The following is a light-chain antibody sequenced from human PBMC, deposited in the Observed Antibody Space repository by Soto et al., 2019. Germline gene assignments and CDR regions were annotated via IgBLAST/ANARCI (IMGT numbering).Light chain of an antibody. J-gene: IGLJ1*01. Sequence: QSVLTQPASVSGSPRQSITISCTGTSSDVGTYNLVSWYQHHPGKAPKLILYEGTKRPSGVSNRFSGSTSGNTASLTISGLQADDQTDYYCCSYAGYNTYVFGTGTKLTVL. CDR1: SSDVGTYNL. V-gene: IGLV2-23*01. CDR2: EGT. CDR3: CSYAGYNTYV.